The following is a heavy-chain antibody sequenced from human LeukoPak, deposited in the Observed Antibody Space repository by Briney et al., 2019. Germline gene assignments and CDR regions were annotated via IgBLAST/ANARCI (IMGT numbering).Heavy chain of an antibody. CDR1: GGSISSSNW. J-gene: IGHJ3*02. CDR3: ARARDIAVAGYAFDI. CDR2: IYHSGST. D-gene: IGHD6-19*01. V-gene: IGHV4-4*02. Sequence: SETLSLTCAVSGGSISSSNWWSWVRQPPGKGLEWIGEIYHSGSTNYNPSLKSRVTISVDKSKNQFSLKLSSVTAADTAVYYCARARDIAVAGYAFDIWGQGTMVTVSS.